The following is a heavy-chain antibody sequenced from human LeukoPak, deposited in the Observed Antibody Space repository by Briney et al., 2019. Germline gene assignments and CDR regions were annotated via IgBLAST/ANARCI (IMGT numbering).Heavy chain of an antibody. CDR3: ARQYCSSTRCYNYFDY. D-gene: IGHD2-2*02. Sequence: PSETLSLTCTVSGGSISSYYWCWIRQPPGKGLEWIGYIYYSGSTNYNPSLKSRVTISVDTSKNQFSLKLSSVTAADTAVYYCARQYCSSTRCYNYFDYWGQGTLVTVSS. V-gene: IGHV4-59*08. CDR1: GGSISSYY. CDR2: IYYSGST. J-gene: IGHJ4*02.